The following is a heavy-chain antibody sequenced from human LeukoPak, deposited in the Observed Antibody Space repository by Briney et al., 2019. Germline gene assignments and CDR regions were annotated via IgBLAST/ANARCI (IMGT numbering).Heavy chain of an antibody. Sequence: SETLSLTCTVSGGSITSYYWSWIRQPPGKGLEWIGHIYYSGSTNYNPSLKSRVTISIDTSKNQFSLRLSSVTAADTAVYYCARGAAGYSCGWGQGTLVTVSS. CDR2: IYYSGST. D-gene: IGHD5-18*01. J-gene: IGHJ4*02. V-gene: IGHV4-59*01. CDR1: GGSITSYY. CDR3: ARGAAGYSCG.